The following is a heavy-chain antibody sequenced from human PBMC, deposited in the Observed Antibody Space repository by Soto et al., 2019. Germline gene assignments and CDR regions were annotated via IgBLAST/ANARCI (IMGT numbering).Heavy chain of an antibody. V-gene: IGHV4-4*02. D-gene: IGHD2-8*01. J-gene: IGHJ6*02. CDR2: IYHSGST. CDR3: ARSETYCTSGVCYKARYGMDV. Sequence: QVQLQESGPGLVKPSGTLSLTCAVSGGSISSSNWWSWVRQPPGKELEWIGEIYHSGSTNYNPSLKSRVTRSVDKSKNQFSVKLSSVTAADTAVYYCARSETYCTSGVCYKARYGMDVWGQGTTVTVSS. CDR1: GGSISSSNW.